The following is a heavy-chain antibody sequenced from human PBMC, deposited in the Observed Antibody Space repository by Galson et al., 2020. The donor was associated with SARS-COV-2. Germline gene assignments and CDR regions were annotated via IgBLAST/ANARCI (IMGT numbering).Heavy chain of an antibody. CDR1: GLTSTNYV. V-gene: IGHV3-23*01. CDR2: INAKADWT. CDR3: VDWDLPGPFES. Sequence: GGSLRLSCAAPGLTSTNYVMSWVRQAPGKGLEWVAVINAKADWTSIADSVKGRFTISRDNLRNRIYLQMSSLRVGDTAVYYGVDWDLPGPFESWGQGTVVT. J-gene: IGHJ4*02. D-gene: IGHD1-7*01.